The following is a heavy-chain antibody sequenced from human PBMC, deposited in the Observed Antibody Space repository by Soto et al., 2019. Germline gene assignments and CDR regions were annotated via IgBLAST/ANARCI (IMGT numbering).Heavy chain of an antibody. CDR1: GFTFSSYA. J-gene: IGHJ4*02. Sequence: EVQLLESGGGLVQPGGSLRLSCAASGFTFSSYAMSWVRQAPGKGLEWVSAISGSGGSTYYADSVKGRFTISRDNSKNTLYLQMNSLRAEDTAVYYCAMGGRETGWFGEFGYWGQGTLVTVSS. CDR3: AMGGRETGWFGEFGY. D-gene: IGHD3-10*01. V-gene: IGHV3-23*01. CDR2: ISGSGGST.